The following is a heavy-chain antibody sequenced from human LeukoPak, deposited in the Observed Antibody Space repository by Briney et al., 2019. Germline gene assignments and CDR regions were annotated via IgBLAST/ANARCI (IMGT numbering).Heavy chain of an antibody. CDR3: AKDLYSGTPEGYFDY. Sequence: PGGSLRLSCAASGFTFSSYGMHWVRQAPGKGLEWVAFIRYDGSNKYYADSVKGRFTISRDNSKNTLYLQMNSLRAEDTAVYYCAKDLYSGTPEGYFDYWGQGTLVTVSS. J-gene: IGHJ4*02. V-gene: IGHV3-30*02. CDR2: IRYDGSNK. CDR1: GFTFSSYG. D-gene: IGHD6-13*01.